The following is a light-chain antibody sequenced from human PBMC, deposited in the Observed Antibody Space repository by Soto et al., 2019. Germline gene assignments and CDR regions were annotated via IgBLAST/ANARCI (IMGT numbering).Light chain of an antibody. Sequence: EIVLTQSSATLSLSPGERATLSCRASQSVTSNALAWYQQKPGQAPRLLIYGVSSRATGIPDRFSGSGSGTDFTLTISSLEPEDCAGYYCQQRSKWPLTFGGGTKVEIK. CDR1: QSVTSN. J-gene: IGKJ4*01. CDR3: QQRSKWPLT. CDR2: GVS. V-gene: IGKV3-11*01.